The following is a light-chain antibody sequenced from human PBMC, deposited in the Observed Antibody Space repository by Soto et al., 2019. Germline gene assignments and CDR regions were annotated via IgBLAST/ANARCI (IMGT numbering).Light chain of an antibody. CDR2: TAF. CDR3: QQGYSSPYT. V-gene: IGKV1-39*01. CDR1: QSISSY. Sequence: DIQITQSPSSLSASVGDRVTITCRASQSISSYLNWYQQKPGKPPELLIYTAFSLQGGVPSRFSGSGSGTDFTLTISSLQPEDFATYYCQQGYSSPYTFGQGTRLEIK. J-gene: IGKJ5*01.